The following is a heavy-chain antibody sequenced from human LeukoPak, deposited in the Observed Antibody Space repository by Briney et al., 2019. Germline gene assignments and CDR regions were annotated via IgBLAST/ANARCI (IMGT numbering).Heavy chain of an antibody. CDR2: ISSSSSTI. CDR1: GFTFSSYS. V-gene: IGHV3-48*01. D-gene: IGHD5-18*01. CDR3: ARDPARGYSYGTLY. Sequence: GGSLRLSCAASGFTFSSYSMNWVRQAPGKGLEWVSYISSSSSTIYYADSVKGRFTISRDNAKNSLYLQMNSLRAADTAVYYCARDPARGYSYGTLYWGQGTLVTVSS. J-gene: IGHJ4*02.